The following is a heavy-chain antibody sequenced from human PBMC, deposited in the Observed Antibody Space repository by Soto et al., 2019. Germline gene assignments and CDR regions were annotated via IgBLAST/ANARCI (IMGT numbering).Heavy chain of an antibody. CDR3: ARGPELGRRHGYNLGY. Sequence: EVQLVESGGGLVQPGGSLRLSCAASGFTFSSYAMHWVRQAPGKGLEYVSAISSNGGSTYYANSVKGRFTISRDNSKNTLYLQMGSLRAEDMAVYYCARGPELGRRHGYNLGYWGQGTLVTVSS. V-gene: IGHV3-64*01. D-gene: IGHD5-12*01. J-gene: IGHJ4*02. CDR2: ISSNGGST. CDR1: GFTFSSYA.